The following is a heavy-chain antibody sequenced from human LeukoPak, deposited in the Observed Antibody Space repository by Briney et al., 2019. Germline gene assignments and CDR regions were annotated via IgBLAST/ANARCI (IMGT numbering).Heavy chain of an antibody. Sequence: PGGSLRLSCAASGFSFSSYGIHWVRQAPGKGLEWVSAISGSGGSTYYADSVKGRFTISRDNSKNTLYLQMSSLRAEDSAVYSCAKASADDTYYFDYWGQGTLVTVSS. CDR2: ISGSGGST. V-gene: IGHV3-23*01. D-gene: IGHD3-22*01. J-gene: IGHJ4*02. CDR3: AKASADDTYYFDY. CDR1: GFSFSSYG.